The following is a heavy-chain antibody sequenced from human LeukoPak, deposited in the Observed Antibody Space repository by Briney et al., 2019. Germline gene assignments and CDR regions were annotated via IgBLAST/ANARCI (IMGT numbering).Heavy chain of an antibody. V-gene: IGHV1-18*01. CDR3: ARDKTTDYGDEVGLDY. D-gene: IGHD4-17*01. Sequence: ASVKVSCKASGYTFTSYGISWVRQAPGQGLEWMARISAYNGNTNYAQKLQGRVTMTTDTSTSTAYMELRSLGSDDTAVYYCARDKTTDYGDEVGLDYWGQGALVTVSS. CDR1: GYTFTSYG. J-gene: IGHJ4*02. CDR2: ISAYNGNT.